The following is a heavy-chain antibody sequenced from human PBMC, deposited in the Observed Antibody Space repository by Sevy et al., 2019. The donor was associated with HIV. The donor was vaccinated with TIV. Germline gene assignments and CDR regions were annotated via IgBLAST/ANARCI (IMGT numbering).Heavy chain of an antibody. J-gene: IGHJ6*02. V-gene: IGHV1-18*01. CDR2: ISVYNGNT. D-gene: IGHD1-26*01. Sequence: ASVKVSCKTSGYTFTTYGLSWVRQAPGQGLDWMGWISVYNGNTHYAQEYQGRVTMTTDTSTSTAYVELRSLRSDDTAVYYCARGPTAIVRGXFXYXGXDXWGQGTTVTVSS. CDR3: ARGPTAIVRGXFXYXGXDX. CDR1: GYTFTTYG.